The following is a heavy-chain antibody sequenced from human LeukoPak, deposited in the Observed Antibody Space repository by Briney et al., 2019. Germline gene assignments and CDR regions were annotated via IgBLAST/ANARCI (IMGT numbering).Heavy chain of an antibody. CDR1: GVSISSGGYY. Sequence: SETLSLTCTVSGVSISSGGYYWTWIRQRPGEALEWIGYIYHSGNTYYNPSLMSRIVLPVDTSKSQFSLKVTSVTAADTALYYCARVRKLPLEWDLIDFWGQGTLVTVSS. V-gene: IGHV4-31*03. CDR3: ARVRKLPLEWDLIDF. D-gene: IGHD1-1*01. J-gene: IGHJ4*02. CDR2: IYHSGNT.